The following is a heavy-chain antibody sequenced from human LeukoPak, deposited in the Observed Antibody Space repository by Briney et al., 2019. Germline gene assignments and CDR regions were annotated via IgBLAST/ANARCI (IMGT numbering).Heavy chain of an antibody. CDR3: ARSGYCSSTSCLDY. CDR2: IYYSGST. D-gene: IGHD2-2*03. Sequence: SETLSLTCTVSGGSISSGDYYWSWIRQPPGKGLEWIGYIYYSGSTYYNPSLKSRVTISVDTSKNQFSLKLSSVTAADTAVYYCARSGYCSSTSCLDYWGQGTLVTVSS. V-gene: IGHV4-30-4*01. CDR1: GGSISSGDYY. J-gene: IGHJ4*02.